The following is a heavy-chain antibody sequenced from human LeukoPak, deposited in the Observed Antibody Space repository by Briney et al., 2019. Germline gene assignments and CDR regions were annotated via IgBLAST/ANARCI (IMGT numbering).Heavy chain of an antibody. J-gene: IGHJ5*02. Sequence: SETLSLTCAVYGVSFSGYYWSWLRQPPGKGLEWIGEINHSGSTNYNPSLKSRVTISVDTSKNQFSLKLSSVTAADTAVYYCARDNSVRDEAWWFNPWGQGTLVTVSS. D-gene: IGHD5-24*01. V-gene: IGHV4-34*01. CDR1: GVSFSGYY. CDR2: INHSGST. CDR3: ARDNSVRDEAWWFNP.